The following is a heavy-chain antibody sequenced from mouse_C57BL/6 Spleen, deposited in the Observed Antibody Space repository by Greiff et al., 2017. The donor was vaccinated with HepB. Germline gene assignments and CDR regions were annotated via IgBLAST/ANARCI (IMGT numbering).Heavy chain of an antibody. CDR3: ARGGDYYYGSSYPFDY. Sequence: DVHLVESGGGLVKPGGSLKLSCAASGFTFSSYAMSWVRQTPEKRLEWVATISDGGSYTYYPDNVKGRFTISRDNAKNNLYLQMSHLKSEDTAMYYCARGGDYYYGSSYPFDYWGQGTTLTVSS. D-gene: IGHD1-1*01. J-gene: IGHJ2*01. CDR2: ISDGGSYT. CDR1: GFTFSSYA. V-gene: IGHV5-4*01.